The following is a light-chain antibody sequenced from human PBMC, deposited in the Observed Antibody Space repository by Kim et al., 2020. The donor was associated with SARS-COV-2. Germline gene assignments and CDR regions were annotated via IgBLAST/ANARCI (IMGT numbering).Light chain of an antibody. Sequence: SSELTQVPDVSVALGQTVRITCQGDSLRRYYASWYQQKPGQAPVLVIYGKNNRPSGIPDRFSGSSSGNTASLTITGAQAEEEADYYCKSRDSSGKVVFGGGTKLTVL. CDR1: SLRRYY. J-gene: IGLJ2*01. V-gene: IGLV3-19*01. CDR2: GKN. CDR3: KSRDSSGKVV.